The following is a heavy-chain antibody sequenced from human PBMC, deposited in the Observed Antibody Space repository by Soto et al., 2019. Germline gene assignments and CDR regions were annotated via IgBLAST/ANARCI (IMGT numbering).Heavy chain of an antibody. CDR1: GYSFMSYW. J-gene: IGHJ6*02. V-gene: IGHV5-10-1*01. CDR3: ARLGLAATYSYGMDV. CDR2: ISPSDSNI. Sequence: GESLKISCKGSGYSFMSYWISWVRQMPGRGLEWMGWISPSDSNIDYSPSFQGHVTISADMSTSTAYLKWSSLRASDPAIYYCARLGLAATYSYGMDVWGQGATVTVSS. D-gene: IGHD2-15*01.